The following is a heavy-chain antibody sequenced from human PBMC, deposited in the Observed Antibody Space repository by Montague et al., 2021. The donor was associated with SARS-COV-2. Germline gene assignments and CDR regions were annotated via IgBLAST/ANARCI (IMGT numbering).Heavy chain of an antibody. CDR2: ISYDGSNK. J-gene: IGHJ3*01. Sequence: SLRLSCAASGFSFSNYGMHWVRQAPGKGLEWVAVISYDGSNKYYADSVKGRFTISRDNSKNTPYLQMNSLRAEDTAVYYCAKGVSQLLMRDAFDLWGQGTAVTVSS. V-gene: IGHV3-30*18. CDR1: GFSFSNYG. CDR3: AKGVSQLLMRDAFDL. D-gene: IGHD2-2*01.